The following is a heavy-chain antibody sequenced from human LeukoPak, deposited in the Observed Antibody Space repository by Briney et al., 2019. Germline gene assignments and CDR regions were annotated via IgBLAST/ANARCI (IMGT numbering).Heavy chain of an antibody. CDR3: ARDQGSSAYLGAFDI. Sequence: GGSLRLSCAASGFTVSSYYMTGVRQAPGKGLEWVSVIYTVGSTYYADSVKGGFTISRDNSKNTLYLQMNSLRAEDTALYYCARDQGSSAYLGAFDIWGQGTMVTVSS. CDR2: IYTVGST. D-gene: IGHD3-22*01. J-gene: IGHJ3*02. CDR1: GFTVSSYY. V-gene: IGHV3-53*01.